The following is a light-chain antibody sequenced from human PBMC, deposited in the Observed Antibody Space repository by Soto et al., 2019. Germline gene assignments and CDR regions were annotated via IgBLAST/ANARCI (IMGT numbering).Light chain of an antibody. Sequence: SVLTQPPSASGSLGQSVTISCTGTSSDVGGYNYVSWHQQHPGKAPKVMIYEVTKRPPGVPDRFSGSKSGNTASLTVSGLQAEDEADYYCSSFAGGGNPVLLGGGTKLTVL. CDR2: EVT. V-gene: IGLV2-8*01. CDR1: SSDVGGYNY. CDR3: SSFAGGGNPVL. J-gene: IGLJ2*01.